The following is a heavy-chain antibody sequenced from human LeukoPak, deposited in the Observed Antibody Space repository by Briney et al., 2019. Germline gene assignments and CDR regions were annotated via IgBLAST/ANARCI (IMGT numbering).Heavy chain of an antibody. CDR3: ARGAYCSSTSCYSYYYGMDV. CDR2: IYYSGST. CDR1: GGSISSYY. J-gene: IGHJ6*02. V-gene: IGHV4-59*01. D-gene: IGHD2-2*01. Sequence: SETLSLTCTVSGGSISSYYWSWIRQPPGKGLEWLGYIYYSGSTNYNPSLKSRVTISVDTSKNQFSLKLSSVTAADTAVYYCARGAYCSSTSCYSYYYGMDVWGQGTTVTVSS.